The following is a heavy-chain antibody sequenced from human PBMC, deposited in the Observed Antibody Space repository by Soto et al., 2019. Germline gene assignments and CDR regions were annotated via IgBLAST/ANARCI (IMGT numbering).Heavy chain of an antibody. J-gene: IGHJ4*02. CDR1: GGSISSYY. D-gene: IGHD3-22*01. Sequence: QVQLQESGPGLVKPSETLSLTCTVSGGSISSYYWSWIRQPAGKGLEWIGRIYTSGSTNYNPSLKSRVTMSGDTAKNQFSLKLSSVTAADTAVYYCARVRYDSSGYYYFDYWGQGTLVTVSS. CDR3: ARVRYDSSGYYYFDY. V-gene: IGHV4-4*07. CDR2: IYTSGST.